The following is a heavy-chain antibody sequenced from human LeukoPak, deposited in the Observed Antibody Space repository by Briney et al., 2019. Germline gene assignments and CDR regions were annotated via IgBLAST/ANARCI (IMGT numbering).Heavy chain of an antibody. CDR1: GCTFSSYW. CDR3: ARDPVKGYCSGGSCYRRGNWFDP. D-gene: IGHD2-15*01. CDR2: INSDGSST. Sequence: GGSLRLSCAASGCTFSSYWMHWVRQAPGKGLVWVSRINSDGSSTSYADSVKGRFTISRDNAKNMLYLQMNSLIAENTAVYYCARDPVKGYCSGGSCYRRGNWFDPWGQGTLVTVSS. J-gene: IGHJ5*02. V-gene: IGHV3-74*01.